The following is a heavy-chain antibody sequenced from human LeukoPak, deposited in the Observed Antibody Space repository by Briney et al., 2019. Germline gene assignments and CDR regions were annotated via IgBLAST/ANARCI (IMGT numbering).Heavy chain of an antibody. J-gene: IGHJ4*02. CDR1: GFTFGSYW. V-gene: IGHV3-7*01. D-gene: IGHD6-13*01. Sequence: GGSLRLSCAASGFTFGSYWMSWVRQAPGKGQEWVANIKQDGSEKYYVDSVKGRFTISRDNAKNSLYQQMNSLRAEDTAVYYCARESSYPYYFDYWGQGTLVTVSS. CDR2: IKQDGSEK. CDR3: ARESSYPYYFDY.